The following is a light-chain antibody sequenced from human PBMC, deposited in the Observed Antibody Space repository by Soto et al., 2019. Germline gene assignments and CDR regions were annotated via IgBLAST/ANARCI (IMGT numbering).Light chain of an antibody. Sequence: QSVLTQPPSVSGTPGQRVTISCSGGISNIGTNYVHWFQQLPGTAPKVLSNRDNQRPSGVPDRFSGSKSGTSASLAISGRRSEDEAEYYCAAWDDTVRSHVLATGTKLTVL. V-gene: IGLV1-47*01. CDR1: ISNIGTNY. J-gene: IGLJ1*01. CDR2: RDN. CDR3: AAWDDTVRSHV.